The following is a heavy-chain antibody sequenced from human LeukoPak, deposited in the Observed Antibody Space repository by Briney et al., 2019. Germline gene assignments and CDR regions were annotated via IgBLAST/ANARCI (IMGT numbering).Heavy chain of an antibody. CDR3: ARVPHSVEGSMKAVFIHYFDY. CDR2: IYSSGST. V-gene: IGHV4-39*07. J-gene: IGHJ4*02. Sequence: SETLSLTCTVSGGSISSISYYWGWIRQPPGKGLEWIGTIYSSGSTYYNPSLKNRVTISVDTSKNEFSLKLSSVTATDTAVYYCARVPHSVEGSMKAVFIHYFDYWGQGSLVTVSS. D-gene: IGHD3-22*01. CDR1: GGSISSISYY.